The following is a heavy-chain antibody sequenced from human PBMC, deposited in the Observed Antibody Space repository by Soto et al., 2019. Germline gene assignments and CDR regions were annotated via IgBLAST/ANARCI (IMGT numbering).Heavy chain of an antibody. CDR3: AKDSGGYSPFDY. Sequence: QVQLVESGGGVVQPGRSLRLSCAASGFTFITCGMHWVRQAPGKGLEWVAIISYDGSNKYYADSVKGRFTISRDNSKNTLYLQMNSLRTEDTAVYDCAKDSGGYSPFDYWGQGTLVTVSS. CDR2: ISYDGSNK. CDR1: GFTFITCG. J-gene: IGHJ4*02. V-gene: IGHV3-30*18. D-gene: IGHD5-18*01.